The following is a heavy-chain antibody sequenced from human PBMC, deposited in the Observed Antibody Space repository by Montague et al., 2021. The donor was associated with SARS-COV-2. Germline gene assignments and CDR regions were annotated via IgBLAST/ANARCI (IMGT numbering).Heavy chain of an antibody. V-gene: IGHV4-59*11. CDR2: MNSSGST. CDR3: ARDLGDRDGGFDS. D-gene: IGHD3-16*01. CDR1: GASINSHH. Sequence: SETLSLTCTVSGASINSHHWSWIRQPPGKGLEWIGYMNSSGSTNSKPSLKSRVTISLATSKNQVSLTMISVTAADTAVDYCARDLGDRDGGFDSWGQGTLVTVSS. J-gene: IGHJ4*02.